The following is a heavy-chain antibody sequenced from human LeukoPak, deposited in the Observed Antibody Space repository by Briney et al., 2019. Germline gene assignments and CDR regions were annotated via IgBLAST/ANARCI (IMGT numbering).Heavy chain of an antibody. Sequence: ASVKVSCKASGYTFTSYGISWVRQAPGQGLEWMGWINPNSGGTNYAQKFQGRVTMTRDTSISTAYMELSRLRSDDTAVYYCARGEEIVVVTLDYWGQGTLVTVSS. CDR1: GYTFTSYG. V-gene: IGHV1-2*02. CDR3: ARGEEIVVVTLDY. CDR2: INPNSGGT. D-gene: IGHD3-22*01. J-gene: IGHJ4*02.